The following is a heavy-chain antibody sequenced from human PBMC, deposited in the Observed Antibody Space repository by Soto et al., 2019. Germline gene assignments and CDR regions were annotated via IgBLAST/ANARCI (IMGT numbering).Heavy chain of an antibody. CDR1: GYTFTGYY. CDR2: INPKSGGT. Sequence: ASVKVSCKASGYTFTGYYMHWVRQAPGQGLEWMGWINPKSGGTNYEQKFQGWVTMTRDTSISTAYMELSRLRSDDTAVYYCARDVNFYGMDVGGQGTTVTGTS. J-gene: IGHJ6*02. V-gene: IGHV1-2*04. CDR3: ARDVNFYGMDV.